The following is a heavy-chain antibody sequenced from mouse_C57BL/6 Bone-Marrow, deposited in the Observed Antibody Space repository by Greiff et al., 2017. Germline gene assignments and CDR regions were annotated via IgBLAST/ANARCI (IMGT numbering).Heavy chain of an antibody. V-gene: IGHV1-18*01. J-gene: IGHJ2*01. CDR2: INPNNGGT. Sequence: VQLQQSGPELVKPGASVKIPCKASGYTFTDYNMDWVKQSHGKSLEWIGDINPNNGGTIYNQKFKGKATLTVDKSSSTAYMELRSLTSEDTAVYYCARKDYDDGVDYWGQGTTLTVSS. D-gene: IGHD2-4*01. CDR1: GYTFTDYN. CDR3: ARKDYDDGVDY.